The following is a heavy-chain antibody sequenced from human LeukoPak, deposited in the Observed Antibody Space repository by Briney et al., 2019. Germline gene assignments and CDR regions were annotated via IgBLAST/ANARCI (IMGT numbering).Heavy chain of an antibody. J-gene: IGHJ3*02. CDR3: AREKSYFTAAPGDDAFDI. V-gene: IGHV3-7*01. Sequence: GGSLRLSCAASGFTFTSYWMYWVRQAPGKGLEWVAYIRQDGSEKYTISRDNAKNSLYLQMNSLRAEDTAVYYCAREKSYFTAAPGDDAFDIWGQGTMVTVSS. CDR2: IRQDGSEK. D-gene: IGHD3-10*01. CDR1: GFTFTSYW.